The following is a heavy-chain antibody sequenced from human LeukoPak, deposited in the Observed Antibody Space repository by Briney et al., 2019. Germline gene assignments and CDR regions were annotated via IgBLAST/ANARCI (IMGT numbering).Heavy chain of an antibody. V-gene: IGHV3-30-3*01. D-gene: IGHD6-19*01. J-gene: IGHJ4*02. Sequence: GGSLRLSCAVSGFTFSTCAMHWVRQAPGKGLEWVAVISYDGNNKYYAGSVKGRFTISRDNSKNTLYLQMNSLRAEDTAVYFCARDAWSSGWYDYWGQGTLVTVSS. CDR1: GFTFSTCA. CDR2: ISYDGNNK. CDR3: ARDAWSSGWYDY.